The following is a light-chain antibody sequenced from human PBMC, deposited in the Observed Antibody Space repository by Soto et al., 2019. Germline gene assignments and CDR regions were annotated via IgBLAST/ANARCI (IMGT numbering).Light chain of an antibody. CDR1: RSNIGTNY. Sequence: QSVLTQPPSASGTPGQRVTISCSGSRSNIGTNYVYWYQQLPGTAPKLLIYSNHQRPSGVPDRFSGSKSGTSASLDISGVRSEDEADYYCAAWDDSLRGVVFGGGTKLTVL. J-gene: IGLJ2*01. V-gene: IGLV1-47*02. CDR2: SNH. CDR3: AAWDDSLRGVV.